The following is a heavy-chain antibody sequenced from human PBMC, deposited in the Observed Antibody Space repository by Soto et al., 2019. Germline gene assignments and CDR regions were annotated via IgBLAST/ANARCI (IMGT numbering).Heavy chain of an antibody. J-gene: IGHJ6*02. CDR3: TKQKGDSRTYNGMDG. CDR1: EDSVSSNSAA. CDR2: AYYRSQWYY. Sequence: SQTLSLTCAISEDSVSSNSAAWNWIRQSPSRGLEWLGRAYYRSQWYYDSAVSVRSRITVIPDTSKNQFSLQLNSVTPEDTAVYYCTKQKGDSRTYNGMDGWGQGTTVTVSS. D-gene: IGHD2-21*02. V-gene: IGHV6-1*01.